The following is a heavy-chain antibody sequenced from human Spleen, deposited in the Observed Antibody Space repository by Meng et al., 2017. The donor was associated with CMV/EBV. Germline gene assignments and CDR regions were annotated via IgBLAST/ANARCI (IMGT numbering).Heavy chain of an antibody. V-gene: IGHV1-2*02. CDR2: IGANSGGT. CDR3: ARENDYFDH. Sequence: ASVKVSCKAFGYTFTSYGISWVRQAPGQGLEWMGWIGANSGGTNYAQKFQGRVTMTRDTSISTAYMELSSLRSDDTAVYYCARENDYFDHWGQGTLVTVSS. CDR1: GYTFTSYG. J-gene: IGHJ4*02.